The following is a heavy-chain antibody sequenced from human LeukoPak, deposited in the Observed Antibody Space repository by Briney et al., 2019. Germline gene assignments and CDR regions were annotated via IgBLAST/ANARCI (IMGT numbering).Heavy chain of an antibody. CDR3: VKTPSGRHLVDY. CDR1: GFTFSSHA. J-gene: IGHJ4*02. D-gene: IGHD5-12*01. Sequence: PGGSLRLSCSASGFTFSSHAMHWVRQAPGRGLEYVSAISSSGGTTYYADSVKGRFTISRDNSKDTLYLQMSSLRTEDTAVYYCVKTPSGRHLVDYWGQGTLVTVSS. CDR2: ISSSGGTT. V-gene: IGHV3-64D*06.